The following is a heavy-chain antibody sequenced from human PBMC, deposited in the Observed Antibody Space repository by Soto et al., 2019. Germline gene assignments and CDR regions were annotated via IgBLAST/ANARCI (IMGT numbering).Heavy chain of an antibody. CDR1: GGSISSGGYY. CDR3: ARQVVPAAEYYMDV. D-gene: IGHD2-2*01. CDR2: IYYSGST. J-gene: IGHJ6*03. V-gene: IGHV4-31*03. Sequence: SETLSLTCTVSGGSISSGGYYWSWIRQHPGKGLEWIGYIYYSGSTYYNPSLKSRVTISVDTSKNQFSLKLSSVTAADTAVYYCARQVVPAAEYYMDVWGKGTTVTVSS.